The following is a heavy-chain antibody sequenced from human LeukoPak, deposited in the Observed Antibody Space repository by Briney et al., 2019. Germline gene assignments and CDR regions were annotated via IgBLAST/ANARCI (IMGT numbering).Heavy chain of an antibody. CDR3: ARALVRGWFDP. D-gene: IGHD6-13*01. CDR2: INWNGGST. CDR1: GFTFDDYG. J-gene: IGHJ5*02. Sequence: PGGSLRLSCAASGFTFDDYGMSWVRHAPGKGLEWVSGINWNGGSTGYADSVKGRLTISRDNAKNSLYLQMNSLRAEDTALYYCARALVRGWFDPWGQGTLVTVSS. V-gene: IGHV3-20*04.